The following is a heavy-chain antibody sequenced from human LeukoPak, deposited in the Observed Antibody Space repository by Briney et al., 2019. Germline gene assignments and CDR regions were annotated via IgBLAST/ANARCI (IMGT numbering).Heavy chain of an antibody. CDR3: ARPLLMGVDCSSNSCYPAPPGY. V-gene: IGHV1-2*02. CDR1: GYTFTDYY. J-gene: IGHJ4*02. D-gene: IGHD2-2*01. Sequence: ASVKVSCKASGYTFTDYYMHWVRQAPGQGLEWMGWINPNSGGTNYAQKFQGRVTMTRDTSISTAYMELSRLRSDDTAVYYCARPLLMGVDCSSNSCYPAPPGYWGQGTLVTVSS. CDR2: INPNSGGT.